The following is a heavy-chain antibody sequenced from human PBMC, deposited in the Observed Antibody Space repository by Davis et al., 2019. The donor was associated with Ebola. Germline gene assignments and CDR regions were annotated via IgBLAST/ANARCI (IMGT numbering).Heavy chain of an antibody. V-gene: IGHV3-23*01. CDR1: GFLFSSYA. CDR3: AKDLTSYYGSGDFFDY. CDR2: ISASGGAT. Sequence: GESLKISCAASGFLFSSYAMSWVRQAPGRGLEWVSSISASGGATFYADSVKGRIVMSRDNSNDTLYLRMNNLRAEDTAIYYCAKDLTSYYGSGDFFDYWGQSILVTVSS. J-gene: IGHJ4*02. D-gene: IGHD3-10*01.